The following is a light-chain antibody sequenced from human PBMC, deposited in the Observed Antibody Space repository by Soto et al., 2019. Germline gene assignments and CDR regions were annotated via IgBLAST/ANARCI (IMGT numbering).Light chain of an antibody. CDR1: QGISSY. CDR3: QQLNTFPIT. J-gene: IGKJ5*01. CDR2: ASS. V-gene: IGKV1-9*01. Sequence: DIQLTQSPSFLSASVGDRVTITCRASQGISSYLAWYQQTPGKAPKLLIYASSTLQSGVPSRFSGSGSGTEFTLTISNLQPEDFATYFCQQLNTFPITFAQGTRL.